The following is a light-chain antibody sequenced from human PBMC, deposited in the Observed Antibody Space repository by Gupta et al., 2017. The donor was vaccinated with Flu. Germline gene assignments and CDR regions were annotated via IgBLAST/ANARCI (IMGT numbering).Light chain of an antibody. Sequence: SVLTQPPSPSGTPGQRVTIPCSGSSSSIGSNTVNWYHQLPGTAPKLLIYSNNQRPSGVPDRFSGSKSGTSASLAISGLQSEDEADYCCATWDDSLNGWVFGGGTKLTVL. J-gene: IGLJ3*02. CDR1: SSSIGSNT. V-gene: IGLV1-44*01. CDR3: ATWDDSLNGWV. CDR2: SNN.